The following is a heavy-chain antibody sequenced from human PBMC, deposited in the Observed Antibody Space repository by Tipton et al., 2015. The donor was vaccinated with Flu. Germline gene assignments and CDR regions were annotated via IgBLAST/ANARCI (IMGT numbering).Heavy chain of an antibody. J-gene: IGHJ3*01. D-gene: IGHD3-22*01. CDR1: GGDISTDNW. Sequence: SLRLSCAVSGGDISTDNWWSWVRQPPGKGLEWIGEIYHDGPTNYNPSLKSRVTMSVDNSRNRFSLKLTSATAADTAVYYCARGPPGYDYDSGGSGMLDAFDFWGRGTMVPVSS. CDR3: ARGPPGYDYDSGGSGMLDAFDF. V-gene: IGHV4-4*02. CDR2: IYHDGPT.